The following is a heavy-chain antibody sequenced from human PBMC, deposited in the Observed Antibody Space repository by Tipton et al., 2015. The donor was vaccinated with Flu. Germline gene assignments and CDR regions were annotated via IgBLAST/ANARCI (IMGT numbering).Heavy chain of an antibody. J-gene: IGHJ4*02. D-gene: IGHD3-10*02. CDR3: ARLSYYDVDLKNFYFDH. CDR2: IYPSGTT. CDR1: SGSIRSTNYF. Sequence: TLSLTCTVSSGSIRSTNYFCAWIRQPPGKRLELIGSIYPSGTTYYNPSLKSRVTISADTSKSQFSLKLRSVTAADTAIYYCARLSYYDVDLKNFYFDHWGQGVLVTVSS. V-gene: IGHV4-39*01.